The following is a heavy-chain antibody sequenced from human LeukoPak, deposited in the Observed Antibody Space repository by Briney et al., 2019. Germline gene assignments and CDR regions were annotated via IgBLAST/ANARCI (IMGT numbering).Heavy chain of an antibody. V-gene: IGHV4-39*01. D-gene: IGHD3-22*01. J-gene: IGHJ4*02. CDR2: MYYSGST. CDR1: GVSISSRSYY. CDR3: ARLGSITMIVVVSV. Sequence: PSETLSLTCTVSGVSISSRSYYWGWIRQPPGKRLEWIGSMYYSGSTYYNPSLKSRVTISVDTSKNQFSLKLSSVTAADTAVYYCARLGSITMIVVVSVWGQGTLVTVSS.